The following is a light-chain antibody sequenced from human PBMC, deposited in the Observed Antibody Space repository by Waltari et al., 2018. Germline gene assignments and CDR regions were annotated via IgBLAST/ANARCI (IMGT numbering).Light chain of an antibody. CDR1: QNIFTS. CDR3: HQSRTFPIT. CDR2: YAS. J-gene: IGKJ5*01. V-gene: IGKV6-21*01. Sequence: EVVLTQSPDFQSVTPTEKVTITCRASQNIFTSLHWYQQKPGQSPKLLITYASQSFSGVPSRFSGSGSGTDFTLTLNGLEAEDAATYYCHQSRTFPITFGQGTRLEIK.